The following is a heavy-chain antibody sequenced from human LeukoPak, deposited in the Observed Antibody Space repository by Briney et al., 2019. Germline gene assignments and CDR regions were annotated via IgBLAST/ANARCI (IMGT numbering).Heavy chain of an antibody. Sequence: SETLSLTCVVSGYSISNGYYWGWIRQPPGKGLECIGKIYHSGSTYYNPSLKSRVTISVDTSNNQFSLKLSSVTAADTAVYYCARKNDYGDYRSFDYWGQGTLVTVSS. D-gene: IGHD4-17*01. CDR2: IYHSGST. CDR3: ARKNDYGDYRSFDY. CDR1: GYSISNGYY. V-gene: IGHV4-38-2*01. J-gene: IGHJ4*02.